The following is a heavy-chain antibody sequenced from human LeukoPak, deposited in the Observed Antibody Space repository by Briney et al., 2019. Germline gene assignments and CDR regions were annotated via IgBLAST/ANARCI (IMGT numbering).Heavy chain of an antibody. CDR1: GYTFTGSY. D-gene: IGHD6-13*01. Sequence: ASVKVSCKASGYTFTGSYIHWLRQAPGQGLEWMGWINPNSGGTNYAQKFQGRVTMTRDTSISTAYMELSRLRSDDTAVYYCARVGPGIAAAFGYWGQGTLVTVSS. CDR2: INPNSGGT. CDR3: ARVGPGIAAAFGY. J-gene: IGHJ4*02. V-gene: IGHV1-2*02.